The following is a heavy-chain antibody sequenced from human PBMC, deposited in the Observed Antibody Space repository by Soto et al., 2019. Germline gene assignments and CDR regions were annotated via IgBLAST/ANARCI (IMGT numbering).Heavy chain of an antibody. V-gene: IGHV3-33*01. D-gene: IGHD4-17*01. J-gene: IGHJ3*02. CDR2: IWYDGSIK. CDR3: ARGGNDYGDGDAFDI. CDR1: GFTFSSYG. Sequence: QVQLVESGGGVVQPGRSLRLSCAASGFTFSSYGMHWVRQAPGKGLEWAAVIWYDGSIKYYADSVKGRFTISRDNSKNTLYLQMNSLGAEDTAVYYCARGGNDYGDGDAFDIWGQGTMVTVSS.